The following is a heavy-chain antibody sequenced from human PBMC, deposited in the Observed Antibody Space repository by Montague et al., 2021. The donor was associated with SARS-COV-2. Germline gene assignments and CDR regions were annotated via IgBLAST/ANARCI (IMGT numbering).Heavy chain of an antibody. Sequence: SLRLSCAASGFTFSSYAMSWVRQAPGKGLEWVSAISGSGGSTYHADSVKGRFTISRDDSKNTLYVQMNSLRAEDTAVYYCAKLTTGYSYGTGDYWGQGTLVTVSS. V-gene: IGHV3-23*01. D-gene: IGHD5-18*01. CDR2: ISGSGGST. CDR3: AKLTTGYSYGTGDY. CDR1: GFTFSSYA. J-gene: IGHJ4*02.